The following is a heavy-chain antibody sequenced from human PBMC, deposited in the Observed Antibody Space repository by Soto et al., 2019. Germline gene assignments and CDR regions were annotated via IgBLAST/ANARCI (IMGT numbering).Heavy chain of an antibody. V-gene: IGHV1-69*02. Sequence: GASVXVSCKASGGTFSSYTISWVRQAPGQGLEWMGRIIPILGIANYAQKFQGRVTITADKSTSTAYMELSSLRSEDTAVYYCARGPEASVLASEPTYYYHYMDVWGKGTTVTVSS. CDR1: GGTFSSYT. J-gene: IGHJ6*03. CDR3: ARGPEASVLASEPTYYYHYMDV. CDR2: IIPILGIA. D-gene: IGHD2-15*01.